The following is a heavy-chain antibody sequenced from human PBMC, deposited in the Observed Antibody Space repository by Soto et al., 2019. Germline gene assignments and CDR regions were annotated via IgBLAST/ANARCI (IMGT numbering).Heavy chain of an antibody. CDR3: ARTAMAKITVDAFDI. Sequence: SVKVSCKASGGTFSSYAISWVRQAPGQGLEWMGGIIPIFGTANYAQKFQGRVTITADESTSTAYMELSSLRSEDTAVYYCARTAMAKITVDAFDIWGQGTMVTVSS. V-gene: IGHV1-69*13. CDR2: IIPIFGTA. J-gene: IGHJ3*02. CDR1: GGTFSSYA. D-gene: IGHD5-12*01.